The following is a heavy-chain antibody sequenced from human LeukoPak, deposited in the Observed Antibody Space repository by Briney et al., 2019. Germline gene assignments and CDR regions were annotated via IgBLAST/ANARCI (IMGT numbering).Heavy chain of an antibody. Sequence: GSVRVSPMASLYTFTNYAVHCGRDAPGQRVECMGWIYAGNGDTKYSQKFQGRGTITRDTSASTAYMELSSLRSEDTAVYHCARGYCSTTSCQYYFDYWGQGTLVTVSS. CDR3: ARGYCSTTSCQYYFDY. CDR1: LYTFTNYA. CDR2: IYAGNGDT. V-gene: IGHV1-3*01. D-gene: IGHD2-2*01. J-gene: IGHJ4*02.